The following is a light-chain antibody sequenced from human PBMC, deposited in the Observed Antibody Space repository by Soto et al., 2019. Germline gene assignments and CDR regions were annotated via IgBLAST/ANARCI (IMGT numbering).Light chain of an antibody. Sequence: SYELTQPPSVSVAPGKTARIPCGGNNIGSKSVHWYQQKPGQAPVLVINYDTDRPSGIPERFSGSNSWNTATLTISRVEAGDEADYYCQVWDSSSDHLVVFGGGTKVTVL. CDR2: YDT. J-gene: IGLJ2*01. CDR3: QVWDSSSDHLVV. CDR1: NIGSKS. V-gene: IGLV3-21*04.